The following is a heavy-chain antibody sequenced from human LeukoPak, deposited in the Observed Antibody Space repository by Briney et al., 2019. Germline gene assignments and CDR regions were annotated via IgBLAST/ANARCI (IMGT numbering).Heavy chain of an antibody. Sequence: GGSLRLSCAASGFTFSSYSMNWVRQAPGKGLEWVSYISSSSSSTIYYADSVKGRFTISRDNAKNSLYLQMNSLRAVDTPVYYCAIDDWDDFWSGYYTFDYWGQGTLVTVSS. J-gene: IGHJ4*02. CDR1: GFTFSSYS. D-gene: IGHD3-3*01. V-gene: IGHV3-48*01. CDR2: ISSSSSSTI. CDR3: AIDDWDDFWSGYYTFDY.